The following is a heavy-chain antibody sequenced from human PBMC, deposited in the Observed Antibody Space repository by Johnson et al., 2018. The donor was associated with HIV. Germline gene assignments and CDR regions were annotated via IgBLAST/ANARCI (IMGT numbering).Heavy chain of an antibody. CDR2: ISSSGGGT. V-gene: IGHV3-23*04. CDR1: GLTFSSFA. CDR3: AKEDGVVAAMNAFDI. D-gene: IGHD2-15*01. J-gene: IGHJ3*02. Sequence: VQLVESGGGLVQPGGSLRLSCAASGLTFSSFAMTWVRQAPGKGLEWVQAISSSGGGTYYADSVKGRFTISRDNSKNTLYLQMNSLRAEDTALYYCAKEDGVVAAMNAFDIWGTGTMVTVSS.